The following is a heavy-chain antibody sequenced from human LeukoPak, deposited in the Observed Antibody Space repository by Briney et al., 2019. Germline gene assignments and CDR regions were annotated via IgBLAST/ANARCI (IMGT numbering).Heavy chain of an antibody. Sequence: NPSETLSLTCGVSGGSISSGKWWSWVRQPPGKGLEWIGEISHSGSPNYNPSLKSRLTISVDLPKNQFSLDLRSVTAADTAVYYCARDAAAGYSLACWGQGTLVTVSS. V-gene: IGHV4/OR15-8*01. CDR1: GGSISSGKW. CDR3: ARDAAAGYSLAC. D-gene: IGHD6-13*01. CDR2: ISHSGSP. J-gene: IGHJ4*02.